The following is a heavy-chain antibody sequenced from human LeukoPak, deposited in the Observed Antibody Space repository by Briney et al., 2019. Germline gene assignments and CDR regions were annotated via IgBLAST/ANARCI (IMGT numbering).Heavy chain of an antibody. CDR2: INPNSGGT. CDR3: ARVLGSSSSGDY. CDR1: GYTFTGYY. J-gene: IGHJ4*02. V-gene: IGHV1-2*04. D-gene: IGHD6-6*01. Sequence: RGASVKASCKASGYTFTGYYMHWVRHAPGQGLEWMGWINPNSGGTNYAQKFQGWVTMTRDTSISTAYMELSRLRSDDTAVYYCARVLGSSSSGDYWGQGTLVTVSS.